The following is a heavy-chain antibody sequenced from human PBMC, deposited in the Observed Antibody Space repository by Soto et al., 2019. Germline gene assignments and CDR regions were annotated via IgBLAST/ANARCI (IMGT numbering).Heavy chain of an antibody. CDR1: GGYLSGATYS. CDR3: ARSREFDY. Sequence: PSDTLSLTCGVSGGYLSGATYSLNWIRQPPGKGLEWIGYIFPSGTTYYNPSLKSRVTISIDVSKNQFSLSLRSLTAADTAVYYCARSREFDYWSQGTLVNVSS. V-gene: IGHV4-30-2*01. CDR2: IFPSGTT. J-gene: IGHJ4*02.